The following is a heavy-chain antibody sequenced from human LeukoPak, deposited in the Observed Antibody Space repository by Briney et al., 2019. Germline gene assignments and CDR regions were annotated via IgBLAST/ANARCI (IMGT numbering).Heavy chain of an antibody. V-gene: IGHV1-69*13. CDR1: GGTFSSYA. CDR2: IIPIFGTA. Sequence: SVKVSCKASGGTFSSYAISWVRRAPGQGLEWMGGIIPIFGTANYAQKFQGRVTITADESTSTAYMELSSLRSEDTAVYYCARQTVTGATYFENWGQGDLVTVSS. D-gene: IGHD1-26*01. CDR3: ARQTVTGATYFEN. J-gene: IGHJ4*02.